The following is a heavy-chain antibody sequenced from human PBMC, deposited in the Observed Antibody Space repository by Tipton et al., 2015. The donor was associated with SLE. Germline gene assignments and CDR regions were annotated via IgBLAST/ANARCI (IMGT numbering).Heavy chain of an antibody. V-gene: IGHV4-61*01. CDR2: IYYSGST. J-gene: IGHJ3*02. CDR3: ARAGGSGKSSDAFDI. Sequence: TLSLTCTVSGGSVSSGSYYWSWIRQPPGKGLEWIGYIYYSGSTNYNPSLKSRVTISVDTSKNQFSLKLSSVTAADTAVYYCARAGGSGKSSDAFDIWGQGTIVTVSS. CDR1: GGSVSSGSYY.